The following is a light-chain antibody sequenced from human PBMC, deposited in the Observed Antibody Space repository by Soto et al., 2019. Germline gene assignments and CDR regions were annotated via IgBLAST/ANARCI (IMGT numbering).Light chain of an antibody. CDR3: QQRSNWPRT. Sequence: EIVLTQSPATLSLSPGERATLSCRASQSVSGYLAWYQQKPGQAPRLLIYDSSNRAAGIPARFSGSGSGTDFTLTISSLEPEDFAVYYCQQRSNWPRTFGQGTKVEIK. CDR2: DSS. V-gene: IGKV3-11*01. J-gene: IGKJ1*01. CDR1: QSVSGY.